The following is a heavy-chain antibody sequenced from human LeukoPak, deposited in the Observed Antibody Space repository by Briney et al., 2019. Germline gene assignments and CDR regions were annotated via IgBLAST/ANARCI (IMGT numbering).Heavy chain of an antibody. V-gene: IGHV5-51*01. Sequence: GESLKISCKISGYKLTNNWIGWVRQMPGKGLEWMGIIYPGDSDTRYSPSFQGQVTISADKSISTAYLQWSSLKASDTAMYYCARHVLADSSSWYMDYWGQGTLVTVSS. CDR3: ARHVLADSSSWYMDY. CDR2: IYPGDSDT. CDR1: GYKLTNNW. J-gene: IGHJ4*02. D-gene: IGHD6-13*01.